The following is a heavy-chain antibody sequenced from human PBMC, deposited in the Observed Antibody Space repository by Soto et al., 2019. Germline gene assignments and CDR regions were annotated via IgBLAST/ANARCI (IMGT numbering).Heavy chain of an antibody. V-gene: IGHV1-69*01. CDR3: ARVGCSGTSCYSQWFDP. CDR2: IIPIFGTA. CDR1: GGTFNSYA. D-gene: IGHD2-2*01. Sequence: QAQLVQSGAEVKKPGSSVKVSCKASGGTFNSYAISWVRQAPGQGLEWMGGIIPIFGTANYAQKFQGRVTITADESTSTVSMELSGLRSEDTAVYYCARVGCSGTSCYSQWFDPWGQGTLVIVSS. J-gene: IGHJ5*02.